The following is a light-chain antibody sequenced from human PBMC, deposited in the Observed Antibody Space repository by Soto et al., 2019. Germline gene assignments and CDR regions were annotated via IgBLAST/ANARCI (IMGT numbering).Light chain of an antibody. CDR2: GVK. J-gene: IGLJ1*01. V-gene: IGLV2-14*01. CDR1: GRDIGAYDY. Sequence: QSALTQPASVSGSPGQSITISCTGSGRDIGAYDYVSWYQQHPGKAPKLIIYGVKNRPSGVSNRFSASKSAFTASLTISGLQTEDAADYYCSSYTTSYFYVFGPGTKVTVL. CDR3: SSYTTSYFYV.